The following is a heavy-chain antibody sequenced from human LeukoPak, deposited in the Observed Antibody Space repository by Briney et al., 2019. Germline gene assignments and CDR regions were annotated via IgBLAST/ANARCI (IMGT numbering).Heavy chain of an antibody. D-gene: IGHD5-24*01. Sequence: GGSLRLSCAASGFTFSSYSMNWVRQAPGKGLEWVSSISSSSSYIYYADSVKGRFTISRGNAKNSLYLQMNSLRAEDTAVYYCARDGSVEMATITVYYYYYGMDVWGQGTTVTVSS. J-gene: IGHJ6*02. CDR2: ISSSSSYI. CDR3: ARDGSVEMATITVYYYYYGMDV. V-gene: IGHV3-21*01. CDR1: GFTFSSYS.